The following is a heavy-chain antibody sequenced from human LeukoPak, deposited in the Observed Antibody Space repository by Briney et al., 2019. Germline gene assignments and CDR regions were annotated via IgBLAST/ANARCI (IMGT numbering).Heavy chain of an antibody. D-gene: IGHD6-13*01. J-gene: IGHJ6*02. CDR2: INPNSGGT. Sequence: ASVKVSCKASGYTFTGYYMHWVRQAPGQGLEWMGWINPNSGGTNYAQKFPGRVTMTRDPSISTAYMELSRLRSDDTAVYYCAREYSSSWPYYYYYGMDVWGQGTTVTVSS. CDR3: AREYSSSWPYYYYYGMDV. CDR1: GYTFTGYY. V-gene: IGHV1-2*02.